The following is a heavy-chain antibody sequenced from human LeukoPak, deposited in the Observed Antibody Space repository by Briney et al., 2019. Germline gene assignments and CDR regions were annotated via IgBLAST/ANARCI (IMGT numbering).Heavy chain of an antibody. V-gene: IGHV4-59*08. CDR1: GGSISSYY. J-gene: IGHJ4*02. D-gene: IGHD1-26*01. CDR2: IYHNGGT. CDR3: ARGSGIIVGATFDY. Sequence: SETLSLTCTVSGGSISSYYWSWIRQPPGKGLEWIGYIYHNGGTNYNPSLESRVSISMDTSKNQFSLKLSSVTAADTAVYYCARGSGIIVGATFDYWGQGTLVTVSS.